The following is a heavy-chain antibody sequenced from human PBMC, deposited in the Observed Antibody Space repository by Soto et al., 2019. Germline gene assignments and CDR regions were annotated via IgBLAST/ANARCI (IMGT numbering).Heavy chain of an antibody. CDR3: AKEVWSGPMDV. CDR1: GYIFTSYY. CDR2: INPFDGSR. Sequence: ASVKVSCKASGYIFTSYYIHWVRQAPGQGLEWMGWINPFDGSRMFAQKFQGRVTITRDTSASTAYMELSSLRSEDTAVYYCAKEVWSGPMDVWGQGTTVTVSS. J-gene: IGHJ6*02. D-gene: IGHD3-3*01. V-gene: IGHV1-46*01.